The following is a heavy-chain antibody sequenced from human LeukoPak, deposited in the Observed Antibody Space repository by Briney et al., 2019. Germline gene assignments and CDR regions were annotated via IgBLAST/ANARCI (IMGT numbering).Heavy chain of an antibody. V-gene: IGHV4-34*01. J-gene: IGHJ4*02. CDR1: GGSFSGYY. CDR2: INHSGST. CDR3: ARDRGTAMVKQYFDY. D-gene: IGHD5-18*01. Sequence: PSETLSLTCAVYGGSFSGYYWSWIRQPPGKGLEWIGEINHSGSTNYNPSLKSRVTISVDTSKNQFSLKLSSVTAADTAVYYCARDRGTAMVKQYFDYWGQGTLVTVSS.